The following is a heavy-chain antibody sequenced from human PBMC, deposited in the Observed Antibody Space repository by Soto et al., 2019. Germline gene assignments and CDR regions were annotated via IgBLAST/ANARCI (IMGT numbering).Heavy chain of an antibody. CDR3: ANAIYSYYYGMDV. CDR2: ISGSGGST. Sequence: WWSLRLSCSASVFTCSSYAMSWFRQAPGKGLEWVSAISGSGGSTYYADSVKGRFTISRDNSKNTLYLQMNSLRAEDTAVYYCANAIYSYYYGMDVWGQGTTVTVSS. D-gene: IGHD3-3*01. CDR1: VFTCSSYA. J-gene: IGHJ6*02. V-gene: IGHV3-23*01.